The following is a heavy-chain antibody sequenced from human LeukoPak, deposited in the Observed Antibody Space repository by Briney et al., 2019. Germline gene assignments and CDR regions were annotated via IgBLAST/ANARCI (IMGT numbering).Heavy chain of an antibody. CDR2: INPNSGGT. D-gene: IGHD3-22*01. CDR3: ARGPRENDSSGYYYRYWFDP. Sequence: ASVKVSCKASGYTFTGYYMHWVRQAPGQGLEWMGRINPNSGGTNYAQKFQGRVTMTRDTSISTAYMELSRLRSDDTAVYYCARGPRENDSSGYYYRYWFDPWGQGTLVTVSS. V-gene: IGHV1-2*06. CDR1: GYTFTGYY. J-gene: IGHJ5*02.